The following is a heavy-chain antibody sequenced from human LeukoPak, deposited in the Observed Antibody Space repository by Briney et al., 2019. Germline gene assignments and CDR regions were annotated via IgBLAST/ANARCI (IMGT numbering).Heavy chain of an antibody. J-gene: IGHJ5*02. CDR3: ARAFGNVRGDT. V-gene: IGHV4-34*01. CDR1: GGSFSGYY. Sequence: SETLSLTCAVYGGSFSGYYWSWIRQPPGKGLEWIGEINHSGSTNYNPSLKSRVTISVDTSKNQFSLNLSSVTAADTAVYYCARAFGNVRGDTWGQGTLVTVSS. D-gene: IGHD3-10*01. CDR2: INHSGST.